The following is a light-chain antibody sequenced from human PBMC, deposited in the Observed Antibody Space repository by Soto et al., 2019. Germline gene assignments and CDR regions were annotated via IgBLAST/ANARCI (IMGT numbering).Light chain of an antibody. CDR2: EVS. CDR1: SSDVGGYNY. Sequence: QSVLTQPASVSGSPGQSITISCTGTSSDVGGYNYVSWYQQHPGKAPQLLIYEVSNRPSGVSNRFSGSKSGDTASLTISGLQAEDEADYYCISYSTTTARDGRVFGGGTKLTVL. V-gene: IGLV2-14*03. CDR3: ISYSTTTARDGRV. J-gene: IGLJ2*01.